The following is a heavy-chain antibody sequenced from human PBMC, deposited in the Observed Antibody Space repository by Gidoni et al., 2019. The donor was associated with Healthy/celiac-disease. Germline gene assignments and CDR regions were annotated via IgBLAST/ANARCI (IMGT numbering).Heavy chain of an antibody. J-gene: IGHJ6*02. V-gene: IGHV1-69*01. CDR2: IIPIFGTA. Sequence: VQLVHSWAEVKKPWSSVKVSCKASERPFSTYAIRWVRQAPGQGLEWMGGIIPIFGTANYAQKVQGRGKSTADESTSTAYMELRRLRSEDTAVYYCAREEVRGVIITHYYYGMDVWGQGTTVTVSS. CDR3: AREEVRGVIITHYYYGMDV. CDR1: ERPFSTYA. D-gene: IGHD3-10*01.